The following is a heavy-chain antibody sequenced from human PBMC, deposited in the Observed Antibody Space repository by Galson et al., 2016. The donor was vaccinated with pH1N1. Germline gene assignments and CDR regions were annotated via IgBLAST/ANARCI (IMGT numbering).Heavy chain of an antibody. CDR1: GGSIGSHY. D-gene: IGHD4/OR15-4a*01. V-gene: IGHV4-59*11. J-gene: IGHJ5*02. CDR2: IFYTGST. Sequence: ETLSLTCRVSGGSIGSHYWTWVRQPPGRGLEWIGYIFYTGSTNYNPSLMSRVTISLDTSNNQFSLQLNSVTAADTAVYYCARVDYGRFDPWGQGTLVTVSS. CDR3: ARVDYGRFDP.